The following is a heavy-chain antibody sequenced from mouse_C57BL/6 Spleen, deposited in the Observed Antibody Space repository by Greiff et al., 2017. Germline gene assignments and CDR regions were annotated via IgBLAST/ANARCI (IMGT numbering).Heavy chain of an antibody. Sequence: EVMLVESGGGLVQPGGSLSLSCAASGFTFTDYYMSWVRQPPGKALEWLGFIRNKANGYTTEYSASVKGRFTISRDNSQSILYLQMNALRAEDSATYYCARSLYYYGSSSYYFDYWGQGTTLTVSS. CDR3: ARSLYYYGSSSYYFDY. V-gene: IGHV7-3*01. CDR2: IRNKANGYTT. J-gene: IGHJ2*01. CDR1: GFTFTDYY. D-gene: IGHD1-1*01.